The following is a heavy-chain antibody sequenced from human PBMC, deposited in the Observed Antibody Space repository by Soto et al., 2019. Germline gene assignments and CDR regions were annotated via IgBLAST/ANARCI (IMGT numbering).Heavy chain of an antibody. D-gene: IGHD2-15*01. Sequence: HPGGSLRLSCAASGFTFSSYWMHWVRQAPGKGLVWVARINTDGSSTTYADSVKGRFTISRDNAKNTLHLQMNSLRAEDTAVYYCASAAYYYYGMDVWGQGTTVTVSS. V-gene: IGHV3-74*01. CDR1: GFTFSSYW. J-gene: IGHJ6*02. CDR2: INTDGSST. CDR3: ASAAYYYYGMDV.